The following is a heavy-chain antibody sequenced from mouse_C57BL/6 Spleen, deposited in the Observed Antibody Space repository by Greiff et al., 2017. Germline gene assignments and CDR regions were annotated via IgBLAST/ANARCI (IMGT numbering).Heavy chain of an antibody. Sequence: QVQLQQPGAELVKPGASVKLSCKASGYTFTSYWMHWVKQRPGQGLEWIGMIHPNSGSTNYNEKFKSKATLTVDKSSSTAYMQLSSLTSEDSAVYYCARDYGSSYVYFDYWGQGTTLTVSS. J-gene: IGHJ2*01. CDR2: IHPNSGST. D-gene: IGHD1-1*01. CDR1: GYTFTSYW. CDR3: ARDYGSSYVYFDY. V-gene: IGHV1-64*01.